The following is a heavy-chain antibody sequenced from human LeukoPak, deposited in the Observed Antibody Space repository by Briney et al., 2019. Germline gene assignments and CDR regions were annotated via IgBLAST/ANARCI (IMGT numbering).Heavy chain of an antibody. V-gene: IGHV3-48*02. CDR2: ITHDTSRK. Sequence: GGSLRLSCAASGFTFSSYAMSWVRQAPGKGLEWVSYITHDTSRKYYADSVKGRFTISRDNAKNSLYLQMNTLRDKDTAVYYCARDRDYSFDYWGQGTLVTVSS. CDR1: GFTFSSYA. CDR3: ARDRDYSFDY. J-gene: IGHJ4*02.